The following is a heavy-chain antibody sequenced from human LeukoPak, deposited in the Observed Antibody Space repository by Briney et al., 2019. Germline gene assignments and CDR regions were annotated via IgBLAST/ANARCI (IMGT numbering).Heavy chain of an antibody. CDR2: IKQDGSEK. Sequence: GGSLRLSCAAPGFTFSSYWMNWVRQAPGKGLEWVANIKQDGSEKYYVDSVKGRFTISRDNSKNTLYLQMNSLRAEDTAVYYCAKRTNYFDYWGQGTLVTVSS. CDR1: GFTFSSYW. J-gene: IGHJ4*02. V-gene: IGHV3-7*05. CDR3: AKRTNYFDY. D-gene: IGHD1-14*01.